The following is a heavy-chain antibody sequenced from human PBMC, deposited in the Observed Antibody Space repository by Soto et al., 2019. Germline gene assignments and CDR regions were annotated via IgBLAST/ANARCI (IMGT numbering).Heavy chain of an antibody. Sequence: QVQLQESGPGLVKPSQTLSLTCTVSGASISRGVYYWSWIRQHPGKGLEWIGYISYSGSTYYNQSLNTRVTISADTSKNRFSLNLTSVTAADTAGYYCARGVMYWGQGTLVTVSS. CDR2: ISYSGST. D-gene: IGHD2-21*01. CDR1: GASISRGVYY. V-gene: IGHV4-31*03. J-gene: IGHJ4*02. CDR3: ARGVMY.